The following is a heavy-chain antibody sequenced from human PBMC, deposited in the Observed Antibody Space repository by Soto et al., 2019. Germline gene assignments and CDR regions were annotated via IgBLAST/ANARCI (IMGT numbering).Heavy chain of an antibody. D-gene: IGHD3-22*01. J-gene: IGHJ4*02. CDR3: ARLGGSGYYFFDY. CDR1: GLTFCSYS. Sequence: GGSLRLCCAASGLTFCSYSMNWVRQAPGKGLEWVSYISSSSSTIYYADSVKGRFTISRDNAKNSLYLQMNSLRDEDTAVYYCARLGGSGYYFFDYWGQGTLVTVSS. CDR2: ISSSSSTI. V-gene: IGHV3-48*02.